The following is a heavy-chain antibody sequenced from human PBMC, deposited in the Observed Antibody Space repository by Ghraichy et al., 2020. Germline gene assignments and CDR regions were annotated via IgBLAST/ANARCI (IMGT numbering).Heavy chain of an antibody. Sequence: LSLTCAASGFTFSSYAITWVRQAPGTGLEWVSSISPSGDYIYYADSVKGRFTISRDNSKNTLYLQVNSLRAEDTAVYYCAKGASSTRGFDPWGQGTLVTVST. J-gene: IGHJ5*02. D-gene: IGHD2-2*01. V-gene: IGHV3-23*01. CDR1: GFTFSSYA. CDR2: ISPSGDYI. CDR3: AKGASSTRGFDP.